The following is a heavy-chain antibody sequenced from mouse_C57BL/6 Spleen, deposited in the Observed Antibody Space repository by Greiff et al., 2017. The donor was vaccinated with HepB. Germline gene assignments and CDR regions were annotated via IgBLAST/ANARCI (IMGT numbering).Heavy chain of an antibody. CDR1: GYTFTDYY. D-gene: IGHD1-1*01. J-gene: IGHJ1*03. CDR2: INPYNGGT. V-gene: IGHV1-19*01. CDR3: ARSYYGSSYGNFDV. Sequence: VQLKESGPVLVKPGASVKMSCKASGYTFTDYYMNWVKQSHGKSLEWIGVINPYNGGTSYNQKFKGKATLTVDKSSSTAYMELNSLTSEDSAVYYCARSYYGSSYGNFDVWGTGTTVTVSS.